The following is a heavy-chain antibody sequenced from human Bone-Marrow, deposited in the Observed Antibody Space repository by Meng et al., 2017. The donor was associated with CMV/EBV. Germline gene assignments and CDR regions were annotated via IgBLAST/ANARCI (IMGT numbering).Heavy chain of an antibody. CDR3: ARTFFLGYIWFDP. J-gene: IGHJ5*02. CDR1: GYTFTGYY. V-gene: IGHV1-2*02. D-gene: IGHD2/OR15-2a*01. Sequence: ASVKVSCKASGYTFTGYYMHWVRQAPGQGLEWMGWINPNSGGTNYAQKFQGRVTMTTDTSISTAYMELSRLRANDTAVYYCARTFFLGYIWFDPWGQGTLVTVSS. CDR2: INPNSGGT.